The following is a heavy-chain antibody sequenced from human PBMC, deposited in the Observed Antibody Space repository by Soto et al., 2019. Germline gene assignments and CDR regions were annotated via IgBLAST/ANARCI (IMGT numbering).Heavy chain of an antibody. CDR1: GGSFSGYY. Sequence: PSETLSLTCAVYGGSFSGYYWSWIRQPPGKGLEWIGEINHSGSTNYNPSLKSRVTISVDTSKNQFSLKLSSVTTADTAVYYCARRAYGSGSYYTFDYWGQGTLVTVSS. CDR3: ARRAYGSGSYYTFDY. D-gene: IGHD3-10*01. CDR2: INHSGST. V-gene: IGHV4-34*01. J-gene: IGHJ4*02.